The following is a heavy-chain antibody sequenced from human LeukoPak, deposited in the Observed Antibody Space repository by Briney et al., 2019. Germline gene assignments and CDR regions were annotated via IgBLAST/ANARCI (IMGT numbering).Heavy chain of an antibody. CDR3: AKDRGVSYVKAMDY. D-gene: IGHD3-10*01. Sequence: GGSLRLSCTVSGFTFSDYAVSWVRQAPGEGLEWVSAISDSGGSTFYADSVKGRFTISRDNSKNTLYLQMNSLRAEDTAVYYCAKDRGVSYVKAMDYWGQGTLVTVSA. CDR2: ISDSGGST. CDR1: GFTFSDYA. V-gene: IGHV3-23*01. J-gene: IGHJ4*02.